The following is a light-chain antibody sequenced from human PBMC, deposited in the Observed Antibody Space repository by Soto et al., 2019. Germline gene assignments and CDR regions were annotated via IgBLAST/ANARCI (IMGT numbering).Light chain of an antibody. CDR3: QQSDSSPHT. Sequence: DIRMTQSPASLSSSVGDRVTISCRASQTVTRYLHWYRQKPGKAPELLIHTVSTLQSGVPSRFSGSGSGTDFTLTISGLRPEDSATYYCQQSDSSPHTFGQGTKVQI. CDR1: QTVTRY. V-gene: IGKV1-39*01. CDR2: TVS. J-gene: IGKJ1*01.